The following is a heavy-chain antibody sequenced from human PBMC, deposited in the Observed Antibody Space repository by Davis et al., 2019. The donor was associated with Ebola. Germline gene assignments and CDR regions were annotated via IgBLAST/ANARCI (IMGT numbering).Heavy chain of an antibody. CDR1: GYTFSSYG. CDR3: ARTSIVGTTTTASDI. J-gene: IGHJ3*02. CDR2: INGYNGNT. Sequence: ASVKVSCKTFGYTFSSYGISWVRQAPGQGLEWMGWINGYNGNTNYAQRLQGRVTMTTDTSTSTAYMELRSLISDDTAVYFCARTSIVGTTTTASDIWGQGTLVTVSS. D-gene: IGHD1-26*01. V-gene: IGHV1-18*01.